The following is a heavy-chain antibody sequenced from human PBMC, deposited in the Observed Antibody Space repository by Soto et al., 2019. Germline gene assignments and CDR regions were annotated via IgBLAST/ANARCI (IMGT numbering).Heavy chain of an antibody. Sequence: GGSLRLSCAASGFTFSSYSMNWVRQAPGKGLEWVSSISSSSSYIYYADSVKGRFTISRDNAKNSLYLQMNSLRAEDTAVYYCARVLAGGLFERFRWVGYCSGGSCGPFDYWGQGTLVTVSS. CDR3: ARVLAGGLFERFRWVGYCSGGSCGPFDY. CDR1: GFTFSSYS. V-gene: IGHV3-21*01. CDR2: ISSSSSYI. D-gene: IGHD2-15*01. J-gene: IGHJ4*02.